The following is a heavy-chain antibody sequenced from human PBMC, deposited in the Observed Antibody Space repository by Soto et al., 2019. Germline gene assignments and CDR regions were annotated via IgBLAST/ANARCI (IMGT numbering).Heavy chain of an antibody. CDR1: GYTFTSYD. J-gene: IGHJ5*02. CDR3: ARGLRDVLLWCGDPVENWFDP. CDR2: MNPNSGNT. V-gene: IGHV1-8*01. D-gene: IGHD3-10*01. Sequence: QVQLVQSGAEVKKPGASVKVSCKASGYTFTSYDINWVRQATGQGLEWMGWMNPNSGNTGYAQKFQGRVTITRNTSISTAYMELSSLRSEDTAVYYCARGLRDVLLWCGDPVENWFDPWGQGTLVTVSS.